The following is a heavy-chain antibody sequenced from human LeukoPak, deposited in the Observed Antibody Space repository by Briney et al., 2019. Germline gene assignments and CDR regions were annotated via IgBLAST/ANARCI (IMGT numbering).Heavy chain of an antibody. CDR1: GFTFSSYG. Sequence: GRSLILSCAASGFTFSSYGMHWVRQAPGKGLEWVAVIWNDGSYEYYGDPVKGRFTISRDNSKNTLYLQMNNLRADDTAVYFCAKPTRGSGSFLIDYWGQGTLVTVSS. CDR2: IWNDGSYE. D-gene: IGHD1-26*01. CDR3: AKPTRGSGSFLIDY. J-gene: IGHJ4*02. V-gene: IGHV3-33*03.